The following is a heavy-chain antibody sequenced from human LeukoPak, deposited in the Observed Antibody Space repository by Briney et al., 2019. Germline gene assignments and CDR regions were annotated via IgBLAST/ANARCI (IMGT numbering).Heavy chain of an antibody. V-gene: IGHV4-59*01. J-gene: IGHJ4*02. CDR1: GGSISSYY. Sequence: SETLSLTCTVSGGSISSYYWSWIRQPPGKGLEWIGYIYYSGSTSYNPSLKSRVTISVDTSKNQFSLKLSSVTAADTAVYYCARRGSGKGQFDYWGQGTLVTVSS. D-gene: IGHD6-19*01. CDR2: IYYSGST. CDR3: ARRGSGKGQFDY.